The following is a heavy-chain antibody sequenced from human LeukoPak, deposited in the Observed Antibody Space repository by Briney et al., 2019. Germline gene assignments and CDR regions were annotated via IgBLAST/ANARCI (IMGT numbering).Heavy chain of an antibody. CDR3: AGNPGVVATDFDY. J-gene: IGHJ4*02. CDR1: GGSISSSSYY. V-gene: IGHV4-39*07. Sequence: SETRSLTCTVSGGSISSSSYYWGWIRQPPGKGLEWIGSIYYSGSTYYNPSLKSRVTISVDTSKNQFSLKLSSVTAADTAVYYCAGNPGVVATDFDYWGQGTLVTVSS. CDR2: IYYSGST. D-gene: IGHD5-12*01.